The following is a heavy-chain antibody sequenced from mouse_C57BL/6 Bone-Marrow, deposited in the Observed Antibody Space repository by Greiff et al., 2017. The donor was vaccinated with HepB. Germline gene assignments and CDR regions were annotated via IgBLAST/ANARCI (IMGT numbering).Heavy chain of an antibody. J-gene: IGHJ2*01. CDR3: ARDGSLFDY. D-gene: IGHD1-1*01. V-gene: IGHV1-81*01. Sequence: VQLQQSGAELARPGASVKLSCKASGYIFTSYGISWVKQRTGQGFEWIGEIYPRSGNTYYNEEFKGKAKLTADKSSSTAYMELRSLTSEDSAVYFCARDGSLFDYWGQGTTLTVSS. CDR2: IYPRSGNT. CDR1: GYIFTSYG.